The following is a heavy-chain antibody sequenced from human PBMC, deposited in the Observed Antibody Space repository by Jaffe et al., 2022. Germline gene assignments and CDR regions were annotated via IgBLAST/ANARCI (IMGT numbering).Heavy chain of an antibody. J-gene: IGHJ6*03. V-gene: IGHV1-46*01. Sequence: QVQLVQSGAEVKKPGASVKVSCKASGYTFTSYYMHWVRQAPGQGLEWMGIINPSGGSTSYAQKFQGRVTMTRDTSTSTVYMELSSLRSEDTAVYYCASGDYGDGLYYYYYMDVWGKGTTVTVSS. CDR1: GYTFTSYY. D-gene: IGHD4-17*01. CDR2: INPSGGST. CDR3: ASGDYGDGLYYYYYMDV.